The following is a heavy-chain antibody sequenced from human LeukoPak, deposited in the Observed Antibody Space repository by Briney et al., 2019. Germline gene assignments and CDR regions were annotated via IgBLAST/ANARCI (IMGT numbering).Heavy chain of an antibody. CDR2: IWYDGSNK. V-gene: IGHV3-33*01. D-gene: IGHD5-18*01. CDR3: ARALYSYGVLDY. CDR1: GFTFNTYG. Sequence: GGSLRLSCAASGFTFNTYGMHWLRQAPGKGLEWVAVIWYDGSNKYFADSVKGRFTISRDNSKNSLYLQMNSLRAEDTAMYYCARALYSYGVLDYWGHGTLVSVSS. J-gene: IGHJ4*01.